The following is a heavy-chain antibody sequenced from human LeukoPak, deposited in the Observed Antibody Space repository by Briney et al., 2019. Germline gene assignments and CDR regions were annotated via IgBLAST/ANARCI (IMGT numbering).Heavy chain of an antibody. CDR1: GYTFTSYG. J-gene: IGHJ3*02. CDR3: ARDPVGNYDYVWGSYRYKVGRTDAFDI. V-gene: IGHV1-18*01. Sequence: ASVKVSCKASGYTFTSYGISWVPQAPGQGLEWMGWISAYNGNTNYAQKVQGRVTMTTDTSTSTAYMELRSLRSDDTAVYYCARDPVGNYDYVWGSYRYKVGRTDAFDIWGQGTMVTVSS. CDR2: ISAYNGNT. D-gene: IGHD3-16*02.